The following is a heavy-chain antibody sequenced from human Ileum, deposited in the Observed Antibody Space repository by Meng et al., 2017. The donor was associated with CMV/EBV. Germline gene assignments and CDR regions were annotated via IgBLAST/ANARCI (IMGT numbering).Heavy chain of an antibody. CDR3: VTADHHAIKY. D-gene: IGHD5-12*01. V-gene: IGHV4-34*01. Sequence: VQVVRWGAGRLRPSWTLCLTCSLGGSCSPYTWSWIRQAPGKVLKWIGEINQYGSTNFNPSVKSRVTISRDTSKNQFSLRLNSVTAADAAVYYCVTADHHAIKYWGQGTLVTVSS. CDR1: GSCSPYT. J-gene: IGHJ4*02. CDR2: INQYGST.